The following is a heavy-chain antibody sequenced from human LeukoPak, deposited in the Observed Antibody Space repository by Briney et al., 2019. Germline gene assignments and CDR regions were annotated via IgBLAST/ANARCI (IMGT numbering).Heavy chain of an antibody. CDR2: IYPGDSDT. J-gene: IGHJ4*02. D-gene: IGHD2-2*01. CDR3: ARLGCSSTSCYHYFDY. Sequence: GESLKISCKGSGYNFTSYWIGWVRQMPGKGLEWMGIIYPGDSDTRYSPSFQGQVTISADKSISTAYLQWSSLKASDTAMYYCARLGCSSTSCYHYFDYWGQGTLVTVSS. CDR1: GYNFTSYW. V-gene: IGHV5-51*01.